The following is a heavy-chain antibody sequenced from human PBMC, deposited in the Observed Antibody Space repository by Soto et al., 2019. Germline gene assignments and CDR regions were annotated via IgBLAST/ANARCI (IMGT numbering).Heavy chain of an antibody. V-gene: IGHV3-23*01. CDR2: ISGSGDST. J-gene: IGHJ4*02. Sequence: EVQLLESGGGLVQPGGSLRLSCAASGFTFSSYAMRWVRQAPVKGLEWVSAISGSGDSTYYADSVKGRFTISRDNPKNTLYLQMNSLRAEDTAVYYCARRGSGGYDDYWGQGTLVTVSS. CDR3: ARRGSGGYDDY. D-gene: IGHD1-26*01. CDR1: GFTFSSYA.